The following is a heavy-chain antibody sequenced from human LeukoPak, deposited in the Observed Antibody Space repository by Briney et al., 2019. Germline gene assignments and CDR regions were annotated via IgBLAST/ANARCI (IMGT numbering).Heavy chain of an antibody. CDR1: GFTFSSYW. Sequence: GGSLRLSCAASGFTFSSYWMLWVRQAPGKGLVWVSRINSDGSSTSYADSEKGRFTISRDNAKNTLYLQMNSLRAEDTAVYYCAREKGPKTLDYWGQGTLVTVSS. CDR3: AREKGPKTLDY. V-gene: IGHV3-74*01. J-gene: IGHJ4*02. CDR2: INSDGSST.